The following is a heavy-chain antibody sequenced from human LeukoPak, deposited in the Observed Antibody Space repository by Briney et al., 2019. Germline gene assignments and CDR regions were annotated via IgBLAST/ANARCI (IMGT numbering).Heavy chain of an antibody. D-gene: IGHD1-26*01. CDR1: GFTFSSYW. Sequence: PGGSLRLSCAASGFTFSSYWMSWVRQTPGKGLECVANIKQDGSEKYYVDSVKGRFTISRDNSKNSLFLQMNSLRAEDTAVYYCARLNSGTYAFDYWGQGTLVTVSS. J-gene: IGHJ4*02. CDR3: ARLNSGTYAFDY. CDR2: IKQDGSEK. V-gene: IGHV3-7*01.